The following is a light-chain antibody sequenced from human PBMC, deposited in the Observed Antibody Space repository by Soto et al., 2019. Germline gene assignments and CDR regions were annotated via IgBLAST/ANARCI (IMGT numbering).Light chain of an antibody. Sequence: EIVLMQSPGTLSLSPGERATLSCRASQTLRRTYIAWYQQKPGQAPRLLIQGASSRATGIPDRFSGSGSGTDFTLTISSLQAEDVAVYYCQQYYSAPLTFGGGTKVDIK. CDR3: QQYYSAPLT. V-gene: IGKV3-20*01. CDR1: QTLRRTY. J-gene: IGKJ4*01. CDR2: GAS.